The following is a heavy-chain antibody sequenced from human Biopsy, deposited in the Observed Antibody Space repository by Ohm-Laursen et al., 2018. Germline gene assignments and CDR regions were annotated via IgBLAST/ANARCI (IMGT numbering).Heavy chain of an antibody. D-gene: IGHD5-24*01. V-gene: IGHV1-69*04. CDR3: ATDADGYYTEFDF. CDR1: GGPFNNHA. Sequence: ASVKVSCKVSGGPFNNHAFSWVRQAPGQGLEWLGRIVPILGTVNYAQRFQGRVALTADKSTGTAYMGLNRLISDDTAVYYCATDADGYYTEFDFWGQGTLITVSS. CDR2: IVPILGTV. J-gene: IGHJ4*02.